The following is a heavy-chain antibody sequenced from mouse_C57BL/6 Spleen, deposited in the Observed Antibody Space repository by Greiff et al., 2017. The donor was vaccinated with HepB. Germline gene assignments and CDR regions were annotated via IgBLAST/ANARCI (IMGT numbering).Heavy chain of an antibody. J-gene: IGHJ1*03. V-gene: IGHV5-9-1*02. Sequence: DVMLVESGEGLVKPGGSLKLSCAASGFTFSSYAMSWVRQTPEKRLEWVAYISSGGDYIYYADTVKGRFTISRDNARNTLYLQMSSLKSEDTAMYYCTRDHGNWYFDVWGTGTTVTVSS. CDR2: ISSGGDYI. CDR3: TRDHGNWYFDV. CDR1: GFTFSSYA. D-gene: IGHD2-1*01.